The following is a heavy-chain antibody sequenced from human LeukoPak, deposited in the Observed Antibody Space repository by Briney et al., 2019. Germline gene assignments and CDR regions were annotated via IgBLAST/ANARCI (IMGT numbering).Heavy chain of an antibody. J-gene: IGHJ5*02. CDR2: IIPILGIA. V-gene: IGHV1-69*04. Sequence: SVKVSCKASGGTFSSYAISWVRQAPGQGLEWMGRIIPILGIANYAQKFQGRVTITADKSTSTAYMELSSLRSEDTAVYYCARDLTRPLWFGESSWFDPWGQGTLVTVSS. CDR1: GGTFSSYA. CDR3: ARDLTRPLWFGESSWFDP. D-gene: IGHD3-10*01.